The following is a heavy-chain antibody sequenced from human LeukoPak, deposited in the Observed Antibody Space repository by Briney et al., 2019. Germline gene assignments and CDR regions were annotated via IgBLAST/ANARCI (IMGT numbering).Heavy chain of an antibody. D-gene: IGHD2-21*02. CDR3: ARAPDIVVVTAIRYSKFDY. J-gene: IGHJ4*02. V-gene: IGHV4-34*01. CDR2: INHSGST. Sequence: SETLSLTCAVYGGSFSGYYWSWIRQPPGKGLEWIGEINHSGSTNYNPSLKSRVTISVDTSKNQFSLKLSSVTAADTAVYYCARAPDIVVVTAIRYSKFDYWGQGTLVTVSS. CDR1: GGSFSGYY.